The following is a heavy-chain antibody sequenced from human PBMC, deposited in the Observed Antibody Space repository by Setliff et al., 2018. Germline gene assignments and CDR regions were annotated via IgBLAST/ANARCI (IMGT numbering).Heavy chain of an antibody. Sequence: SETLSLTCSVSGDSISSYYWSWIRQPPGKGLEWIGYIRKSGRTNYHPALKRRVTMSVDTSKNQLSLTLRSVTAADTAVYYCARERLLGHYYYMDVWGKGTTVTVSS. CDR1: GDSISSYY. J-gene: IGHJ6*03. D-gene: IGHD2-15*01. CDR2: IRKSGRT. V-gene: IGHV4-4*08. CDR3: ARERLLGHYYYMDV.